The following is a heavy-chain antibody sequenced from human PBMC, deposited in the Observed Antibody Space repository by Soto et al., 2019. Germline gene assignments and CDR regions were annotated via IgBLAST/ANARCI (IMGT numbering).Heavy chain of an antibody. V-gene: IGHV4-59*01. J-gene: IGHJ6*02. Sequence: LSLTCTVSGGSISSYYWSWIRQPPGKGLEWIGYIYYSGSTNYNPSLKSRVTISVDTSKNQFSLKLSSVTAADTAVYYCARERYYGSGSRYNYYYYYGMDVWGQGTTVTVSS. CDR1: GGSISSYY. D-gene: IGHD3-10*01. CDR3: ARERYYGSGSRYNYYYYYGMDV. CDR2: IYYSGST.